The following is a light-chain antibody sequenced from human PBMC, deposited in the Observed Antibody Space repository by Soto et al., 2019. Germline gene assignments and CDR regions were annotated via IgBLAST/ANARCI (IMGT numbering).Light chain of an antibody. CDR2: DAS. CDR1: QSVSIN. CDR3: QQYNNWHPLT. Sequence: EIVMKQSPGTLSVSPCERATLSYSASQSVSINLAWYQQKPGQAPRLLIYDASPRATGIPARFSGSGSGTEFTLTISSLQSKDFAVYYCQQYNNWHPLTFGGGTKVDI. J-gene: IGKJ4*01. V-gene: IGKV3D-15*01.